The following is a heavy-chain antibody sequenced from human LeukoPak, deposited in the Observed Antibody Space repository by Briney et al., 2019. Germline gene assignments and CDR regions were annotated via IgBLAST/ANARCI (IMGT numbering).Heavy chain of an antibody. V-gene: IGHV3-23*01. D-gene: IGHD2-21*01. J-gene: IGHJ4*02. CDR2: ISGSGGST. CDR1: GFTFSSYA. CDR3: AKFLPTHIVVANYYFDY. Sequence: PGGSLRLSCAASGFTFSSYAMSWVRQAPGKGLERVSAISGSGGSTYYADSVKGRFTISRDNSKNTLYLQMSSLRAEDTAVYYCAKFLPTHIVVANYYFDYWGQGTLVTVSS.